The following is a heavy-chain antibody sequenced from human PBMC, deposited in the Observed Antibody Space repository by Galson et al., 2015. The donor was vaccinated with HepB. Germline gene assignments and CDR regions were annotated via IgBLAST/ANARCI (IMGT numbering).Heavy chain of an antibody. CDR3: ARGGRPDL. J-gene: IGHJ5*02. V-gene: IGHV3-48*03. Sequence: GFTFSGYEMNWVRQTPTKGLEWVSYISGSGDTMYYADSVKGRFSISRDNAKDSLFLQMNSLRDEDTALYYCARGGRPDLWGQGTLVTVSS. CDR2: ISGSGDTM. CDR1: GFTFSGYE.